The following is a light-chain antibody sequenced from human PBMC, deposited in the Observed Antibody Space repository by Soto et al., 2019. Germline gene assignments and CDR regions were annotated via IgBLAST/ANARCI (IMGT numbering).Light chain of an antibody. V-gene: IGKV3-20*01. CDR2: GAS. J-gene: IGKJ5*01. CDR1: PSVSSRL. CDR3: QQYWSSPFT. Sequence: EIVLTQSPGTLSVSPGERVTLACRASPSVSSRLFAWYQQKPGQTPRLLIYGASHRATGIPDRFSGSGSGTDYTLTINRVEPEDTAVYYCQQYWSSPFTFVQGTRLQSK.